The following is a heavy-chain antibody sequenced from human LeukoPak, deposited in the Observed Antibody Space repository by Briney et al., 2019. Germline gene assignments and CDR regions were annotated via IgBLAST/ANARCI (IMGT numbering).Heavy chain of an antibody. J-gene: IGHJ4*02. Sequence: ASVKVSCKASGYTFINYGFTWVRQAPGQGLEWMGWISAYNGNTDYAQKLQGRVTMTTDTSTSTAYMELRSLRSDDTAVTFCASTYYHDDSSYQGVDFLGQGRLVTASS. CDR3: ASTYYHDDSSYQGVDF. D-gene: IGHD3-22*01. V-gene: IGHV1-18*01. CDR1: GYTFINYG. CDR2: ISAYNGNT.